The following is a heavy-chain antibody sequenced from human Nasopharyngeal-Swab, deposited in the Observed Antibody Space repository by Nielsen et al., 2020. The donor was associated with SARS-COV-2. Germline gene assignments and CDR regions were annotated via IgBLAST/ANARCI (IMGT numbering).Heavy chain of an antibody. D-gene: IGHD6-13*01. CDR2: TEIGGTT. V-gene: IGHV3-53*01. J-gene: IGHJ5*02. CDR1: GLTVSSTY. Sequence: GESLKISWAVSGLTVSSTYMSWVRQAPGKGLEWGSVTEIGGTTHYADSVKGRFTISRDNSENTVYLQMNSLRAEDTALYHCARPLSRDSTWTTEANWFDPWGQGTLVTVSS. CDR3: ARPLSRDSTWTTEANWFDP.